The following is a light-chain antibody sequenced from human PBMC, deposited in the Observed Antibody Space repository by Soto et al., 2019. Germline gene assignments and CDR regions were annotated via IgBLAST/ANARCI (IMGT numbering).Light chain of an antibody. J-gene: IGLJ1*01. V-gene: IGLV2-23*01. CDR3: CAYVNSRSYV. Sequence: QSALTQPASVSGSLGQSITISCTGTISDVGRFDVASWYQQHPGQVPKLIIYEGSRRPSGVSSRFSGSKSGNTASLTISGLQAEDEADYYCCAYVNSRSYVFGSGTKVTVL. CDR1: ISDVGRFDV. CDR2: EGS.